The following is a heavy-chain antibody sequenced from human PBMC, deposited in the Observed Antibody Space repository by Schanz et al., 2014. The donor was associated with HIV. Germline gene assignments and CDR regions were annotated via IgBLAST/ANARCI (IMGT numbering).Heavy chain of an antibody. D-gene: IGHD3-9*01. CDR2: ISWNSGSI. CDR3: AKETEQLRYLGYFDY. CDR1: GFTFHDYA. V-gene: IGHV3-9*01. Sequence: GQLVESGGDLVQPGRSLRLSCAATGFTFHDYAMHWVRQAPGKGLEWVSGISWNSGSIGYADSVKGRFTISRDNAKNSLYLQMNSLRAEDTALYYCAKETEQLRYLGYFDYWGQGTLVTVSS. J-gene: IGHJ4*02.